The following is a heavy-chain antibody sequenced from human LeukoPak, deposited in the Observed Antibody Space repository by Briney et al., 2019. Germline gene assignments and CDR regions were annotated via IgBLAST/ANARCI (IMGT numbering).Heavy chain of an antibody. CDR2: INPNSGGT. V-gene: IGHV1-2*02. Sequence: ASVKVPCKASGYTFTGYYMHWVRQAPGQGLEWMGWINPNSGGTNYAQKFQGRVTMTRDTSIGTAYMELSRLRSDDTAVYYCARDEHSPYYDFWSGYYGMDVWGQGTTVTVSS. CDR1: GYTFTGYY. CDR3: ARDEHSPYYDFWSGYYGMDV. J-gene: IGHJ6*02. D-gene: IGHD3-3*01.